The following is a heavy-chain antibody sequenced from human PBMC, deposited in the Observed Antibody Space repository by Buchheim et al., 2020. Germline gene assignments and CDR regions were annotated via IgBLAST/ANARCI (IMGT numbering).Heavy chain of an antibody. CDR1: GFTFTSYW. J-gene: IGHJ4*02. Sequence: EVQLVDSGGGLVQPGGSLRLSCTASGFTFTSYWMSWVRQAPGKGLEWVANINEDGSYTSYVDSVRGRFTISRDNAKNSLFFQMNSRRAEDTAVYYCSRAEDYWGQGTL. CDR3: SRAEDY. CDR2: INEDGSYT. V-gene: IGHV3-7*01.